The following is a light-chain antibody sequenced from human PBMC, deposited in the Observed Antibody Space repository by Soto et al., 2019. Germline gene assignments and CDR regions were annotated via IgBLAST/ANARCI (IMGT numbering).Light chain of an antibody. CDR3: QQFNSYPLT. J-gene: IGKJ4*01. V-gene: IGKV1-9*01. CDR1: QGISSY. Sequence: DIQLTQSPSFLSASVGDRVTITCRASQGISSYLAWYQQNPGKAPKFLIYAASTLQSGVPSRFSGSGSGTEFTLTISSLQPEDCATYYCQQFNSYPLTFGGGTKVEIK. CDR2: AAS.